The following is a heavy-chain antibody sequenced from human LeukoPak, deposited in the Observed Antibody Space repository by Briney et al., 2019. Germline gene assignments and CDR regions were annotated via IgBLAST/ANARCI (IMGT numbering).Heavy chain of an antibody. V-gene: IGHV4-4*02. CDR1: GGSISSSNW. J-gene: IGHJ5*02. CDR3: ARLGGRGYCSSSSCRGNWFDP. D-gene: IGHD2-15*01. Sequence: SETLSLACAVSGGSISSSNWWSWVRQPPGKGLERIGEIYHGGSTNSNPSLKSRVTISVDKSKNRFSLKLSSVTAADTAVYYCARLGGRGYCSSSSCRGNWFDPWGQGTLVTVSS. CDR2: IYHGGST.